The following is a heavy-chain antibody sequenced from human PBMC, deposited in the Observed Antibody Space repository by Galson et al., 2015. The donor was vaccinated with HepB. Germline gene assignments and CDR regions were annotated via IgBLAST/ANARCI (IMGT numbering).Heavy chain of an antibody. D-gene: IGHD2-2*01. CDR3: ARQSPVPRNRNWFDP. CDR2: IYYSGST. V-gene: IGHV4-39*01. J-gene: IGHJ5*02. Sequence: SETLSLTCTVSGGSISSSSYYWGWIRQPPGKGLEWIGSIYYSGSTYYNPSLKSRVTISVDTSKNQFSLKLSSVTAADTAVYYCARQSPVPRNRNWFDPWGQGTLVTVSS. CDR1: GGSISSSSYY.